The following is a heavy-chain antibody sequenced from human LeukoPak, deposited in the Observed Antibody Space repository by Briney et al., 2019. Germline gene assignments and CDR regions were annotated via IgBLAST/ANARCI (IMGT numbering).Heavy chain of an antibody. J-gene: IGHJ4*02. V-gene: IGHV3-64*01. Sequence: GGSLRLSCAASGFTFSSYAMHWVRKAPGKGLEYVSAISSNGGSTYYANSVKGRFTISRDNSKNTLYLQMGSLRAEDMAVYYCARGSKYYYGSGSYHDYWGQGTLVTVSS. CDR3: ARGSKYYYGSGSYHDY. D-gene: IGHD3-10*01. CDR2: ISSNGGST. CDR1: GFTFSSYA.